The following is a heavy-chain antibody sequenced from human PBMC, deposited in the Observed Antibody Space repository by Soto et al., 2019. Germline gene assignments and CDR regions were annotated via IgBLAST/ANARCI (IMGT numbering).Heavy chain of an antibody. J-gene: IGHJ4*02. CDR3: ATGEYYYDSSGYYYC. CDR1: GFTFSSYS. Sequence: EVQLVESGGGLVKPGGSLRLSCAASGFTFSSYSMNWVRQAPGKGLEWVSSISSSSSYIYYADSVKGRFTISRDNAKNSGYLQMNSLRAEDTAVYYCATGEYYYDSSGYYYCWGQGTLVTVSS. CDR2: ISSSSSYI. V-gene: IGHV3-21*01. D-gene: IGHD3-22*01.